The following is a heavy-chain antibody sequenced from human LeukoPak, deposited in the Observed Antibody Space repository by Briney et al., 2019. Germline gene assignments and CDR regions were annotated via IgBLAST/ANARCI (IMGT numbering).Heavy chain of an antibody. V-gene: IGHV3-21*01. J-gene: IGHJ4*02. CDR1: GFTLSSYR. D-gene: IGHD5-12*01. CDR2: ISSSSSYI. Sequence: GRSLRLSCAASGFTLSSYRMNWVRQAPGKGLEWVSSISSSSSYIYYADSVKGRFTISRDNARYSLYLQMNSLRAEDTAVYYCASQGSGYDSPIDHWGQGTLVTVSS. CDR3: ASQGSGYDSPIDH.